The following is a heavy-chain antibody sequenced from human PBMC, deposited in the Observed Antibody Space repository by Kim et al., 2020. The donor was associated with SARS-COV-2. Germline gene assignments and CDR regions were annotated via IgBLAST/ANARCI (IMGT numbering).Heavy chain of an antibody. J-gene: IGHJ4*02. CDR3: GTVTTIYYFDY. D-gene: IGHD1-1*01. V-gene: IGHV3-23*01. Sequence: YYADSVKDRFTVSRDNSKKPLYLQMNSLKAEDTAICYCGTVTTIYYFDYWGQGTLVTVSS.